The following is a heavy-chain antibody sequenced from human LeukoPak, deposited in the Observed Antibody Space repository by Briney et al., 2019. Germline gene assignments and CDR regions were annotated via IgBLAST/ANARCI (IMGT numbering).Heavy chain of an antibody. J-gene: IGHJ5*02. CDR1: GGTFSSYT. D-gene: IGHD2-2*01. CDR3: ARRGAIVVVPAAELRFDP. Sequence: VASVKVSCKASGGTFSSYTINWVRQAPGQGLEWMGRIIPILGIANYAQKFQGRVTITADKSTSTAYMELSSLRSEDTAVYYCARRGAIVVVPAAELRFDPWGQGTLVTVSS. V-gene: IGHV1-69*02. CDR2: IIPILGIA.